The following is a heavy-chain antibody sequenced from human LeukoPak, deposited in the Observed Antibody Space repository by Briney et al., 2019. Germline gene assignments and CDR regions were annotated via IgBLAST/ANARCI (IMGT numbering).Heavy chain of an antibody. J-gene: IGHJ4*02. CDR1: GYTFTGYY. Sequence: ASVKVSCKASGYTFTGYYMHWVRQAPGQGLEWMGRINPNSGGTNYAQKFQGRVTMTRNTSISTAYMELSSLRSEDTAVYYCARVARYYDSSGHYWGQGTLVTVSS. D-gene: IGHD3-22*01. V-gene: IGHV1-2*06. CDR2: INPNSGGT. CDR3: ARVARYYDSSGHY.